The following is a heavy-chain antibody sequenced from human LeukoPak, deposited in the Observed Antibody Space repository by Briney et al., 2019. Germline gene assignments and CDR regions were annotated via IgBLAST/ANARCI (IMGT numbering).Heavy chain of an antibody. J-gene: IGHJ4*02. CDR2: ISGSGGST. CDR1: GFTFSIYA. D-gene: IGHD4-17*01. Sequence: GGSLRLSCAASGFTFSIYAMNWVRQAPGKGLEWVSGISGSGGSTYYADSVKGRFTISRDNSKNTLYLQMNSLRAEDTAVYYCAGLDYGDYLPHYWGQGTLVTVSS. CDR3: AGLDYGDYLPHY. V-gene: IGHV3-23*01.